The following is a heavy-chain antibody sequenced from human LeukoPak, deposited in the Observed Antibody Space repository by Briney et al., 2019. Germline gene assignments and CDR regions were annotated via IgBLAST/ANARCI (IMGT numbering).Heavy chain of an antibody. CDR1: GFTFSSYS. CDR2: ISSSSSTI. Sequence: PGGSLRLSCAASGFTFSSYSMNWVRQAPGKGLEWVSYISSSSSTIYYADSLKGRFTISRDNSKNTLCLQMNSLRAEDTAVYYCAKDSKQWLIQPYYFDYWGQGTLVTVSS. D-gene: IGHD6-19*01. J-gene: IGHJ4*02. V-gene: IGHV3-48*01. CDR3: AKDSKQWLIQPYYFDY.